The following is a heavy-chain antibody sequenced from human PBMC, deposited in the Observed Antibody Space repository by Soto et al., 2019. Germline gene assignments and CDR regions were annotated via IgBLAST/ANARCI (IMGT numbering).Heavy chain of an antibody. CDR2: INHSGST. D-gene: IGHD4-17*01. V-gene: IGHV4-34*01. Sequence: QVQLQQWGAGLLKPSETLSLTCAVYGGSFRGYYWRWIRQPPGKGLEWIGEINHSGSTNYNASLKSRVTMSVDTSKHQFSLKLSSVSVADTAVYYCAGDLHDGDYGAAHYWGQGTRVTVSS. J-gene: IGHJ4*02. CDR1: GGSFRGYY. CDR3: AGDLHDGDYGAAHY.